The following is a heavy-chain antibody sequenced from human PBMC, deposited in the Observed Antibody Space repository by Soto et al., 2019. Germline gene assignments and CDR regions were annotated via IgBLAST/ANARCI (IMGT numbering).Heavy chain of an antibody. CDR2: INPNSGGT. CDR1: GYTFTGYY. D-gene: IGHD4-4*01. J-gene: IGHJ6*02. Sequence: ASVKVSCKASGYTFTGYYMHWVRQAPGQGLEWMGWINPNSGGTNYAQKFQGRVTMTRDTSISTAYMELSRLRSEDTAVYYCAREGDYSNYYYYYGMDVWGQGTTVTVSS. CDR3: AREGDYSNYYYYYGMDV. V-gene: IGHV1-2*02.